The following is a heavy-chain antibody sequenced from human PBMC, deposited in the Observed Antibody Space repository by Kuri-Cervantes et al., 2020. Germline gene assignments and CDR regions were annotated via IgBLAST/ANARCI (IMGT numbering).Heavy chain of an antibody. Sequence: GGSLRLSCIASGFTLSSYYMSWVRQAPGKGLEWVANIKKDGSEISYVDSVKGRFTISRDNAKNTLYLQMNSLRVEDTAVYYCATVGRAARPGYWGQGTLVTVSS. CDR2: IKKDGSEI. CDR1: GFTLSSYY. V-gene: IGHV3-7*01. CDR3: ATVGRAARPGY. D-gene: IGHD6-6*01. J-gene: IGHJ4*02.